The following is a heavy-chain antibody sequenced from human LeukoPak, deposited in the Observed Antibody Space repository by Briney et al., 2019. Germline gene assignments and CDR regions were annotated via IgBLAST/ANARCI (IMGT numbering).Heavy chain of an antibody. CDR2: ISPYNGNT. J-gene: IGHJ4*02. CDR1: GFHFTSFY. Sequence: ASVKVSCKASGFHFTSFYISWVRRAPGQGLEWMGWISPYNGNTYYEETLQGRITMTTDTSTSTAYMELRSLTSDDMAVYYCARIPHFGESYFDSWGQGTLVTVSS. D-gene: IGHD3-10*01. V-gene: IGHV1-18*03. CDR3: ARIPHFGESYFDS.